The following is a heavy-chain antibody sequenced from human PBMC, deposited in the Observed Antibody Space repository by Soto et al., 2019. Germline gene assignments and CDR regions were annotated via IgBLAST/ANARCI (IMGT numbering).Heavy chain of an antibody. CDR1: GGSFSGYY. CDR2: INHSGST. J-gene: IGHJ4*02. CDR3: ARGRYNWNY. Sequence: ECLSLSCTVYGGSFSGYYWSWIRQPPGKGLEWIGEINHSGSTNYNPSLKSRVTISVDTSKNQFSLKLSSVTAADTAVYYCARGRYNWNYWGQGTLVTVSS. V-gene: IGHV4-34*01. D-gene: IGHD1-20*01.